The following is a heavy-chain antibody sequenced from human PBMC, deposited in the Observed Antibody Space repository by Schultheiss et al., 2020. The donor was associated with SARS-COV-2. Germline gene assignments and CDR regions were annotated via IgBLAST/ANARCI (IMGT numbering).Heavy chain of an antibody. V-gene: IGHV3-21*01. J-gene: IGHJ4*02. CDR2: ISSSSSYI. D-gene: IGHD1-7*01. CDR3: ARDGRGANWNYDY. CDR1: GFTFSSYS. Sequence: GGSLRLSCAASGFTFSSYSMNWVRQAPGKGLEWVSSISSSSSYIYYADSVKGRFTISRDNAKNSLYLQMNSLRAEDTAVYYCARDGRGANWNYDYWGQGTLVTVSS.